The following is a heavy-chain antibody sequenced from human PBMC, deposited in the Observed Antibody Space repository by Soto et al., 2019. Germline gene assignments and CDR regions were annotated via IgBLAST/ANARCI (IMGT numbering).Heavy chain of an antibody. CDR1: GFTFSSYA. J-gene: IGHJ2*01. D-gene: IGHD4-17*01. CDR3: AKGWTTVVTRDWYFDL. Sequence: EVQLLESGGGLVQPGESLRLSRTASGFTFSSYAMTWVRQAPGKGLELVSTISGSGGSTYYANAVKGRFTISRDNSKNTLYLQMNSLRAEDTAVYYCAKGWTTVVTRDWYFDLWGRGTLVTVSS. CDR2: ISGSGGST. V-gene: IGHV3-23*01.